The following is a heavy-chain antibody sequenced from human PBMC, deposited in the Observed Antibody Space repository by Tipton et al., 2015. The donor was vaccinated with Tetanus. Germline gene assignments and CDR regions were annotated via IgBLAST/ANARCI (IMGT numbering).Heavy chain of an antibody. J-gene: IGHJ4*02. CDR1: GGSINSGGYY. V-gene: IGHV3-69-1*02. CDR2: ITTNSYI. D-gene: IGHD6-25*01. Sequence: SLRLSCTVSGGSINSGGYYWSWLRQAPGKGLEWVASITTNSYIYYADSVKGRFTISRDNTKNSLFLQMNSLRAGDTALYYCASGSTLDFWGQGTLVTVSS. CDR3: ASGSTLDF.